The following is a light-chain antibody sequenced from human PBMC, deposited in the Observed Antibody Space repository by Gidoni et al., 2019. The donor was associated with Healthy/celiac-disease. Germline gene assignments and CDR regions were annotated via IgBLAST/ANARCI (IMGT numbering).Light chain of an antibody. Sequence: DIVMPQSPDSLAVSLGERATLNCKSSQSVLYSSNNKNYLAWYQQKPGQPPKLLLYWASTRESGVPDRFSGSGSGTDFTLTISSLQAEDVAVYYCQQYYSTPLTFGGGTKVEIK. J-gene: IGKJ4*01. CDR1: QSVLYSSNNKNY. CDR2: WAS. V-gene: IGKV4-1*01. CDR3: QQYYSTPLT.